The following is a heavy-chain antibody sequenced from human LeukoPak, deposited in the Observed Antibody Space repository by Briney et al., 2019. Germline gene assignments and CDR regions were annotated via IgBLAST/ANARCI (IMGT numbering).Heavy chain of an antibody. Sequence: EPSETLSLTCAVSGGSIGSGGYSWSWIRQPPGKGLEWIGYIYHSGSTYYNPSLKSRVTISVDKSKNQFSLKLSSVTAADTAVYYCARERAFDIWGQGTMVTVSS. CDR2: IYHSGST. CDR3: ARERAFDI. J-gene: IGHJ3*02. V-gene: IGHV4-30-2*01. CDR1: GGSIGSGGYS.